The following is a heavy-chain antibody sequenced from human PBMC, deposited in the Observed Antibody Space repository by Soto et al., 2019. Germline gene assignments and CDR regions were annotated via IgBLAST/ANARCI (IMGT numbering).Heavy chain of an antibody. J-gene: IGHJ4*02. Sequence: QVQLQESGPGLVKPSQTLSLTCTVSGDSTSSGDYYWSWIRQPPGKGLEWIGSFYYSGSTYYNPSLKSRVTISVDTSKNQFSLKVSSVTAADTALYYCAQRSGFYTGIDYWGRGTRVTVSS. D-gene: IGHD3-3*01. V-gene: IGHV4-30-4*01. CDR1: GDSTSSGDYY. CDR2: FYYSGST. CDR3: AQRSGFYTGIDY.